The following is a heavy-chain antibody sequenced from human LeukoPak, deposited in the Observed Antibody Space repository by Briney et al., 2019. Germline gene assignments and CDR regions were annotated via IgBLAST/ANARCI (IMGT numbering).Heavy chain of an antibody. Sequence: ASVKVSCKASGYTFTSYGISWVRQAPGQGLEWMGWISAYNGNTNYAQKLQGRVTMTTDTSTSTAYMELRSLRSDDTAVYYCARGLSLDRRKVTLRGYSGYESWGQGTLVTVSS. J-gene: IGHJ4*02. D-gene: IGHD5-12*01. CDR1: GYTFTSYG. CDR3: ARGLSLDRRKVTLRGYSGYES. V-gene: IGHV1-18*01. CDR2: ISAYNGNT.